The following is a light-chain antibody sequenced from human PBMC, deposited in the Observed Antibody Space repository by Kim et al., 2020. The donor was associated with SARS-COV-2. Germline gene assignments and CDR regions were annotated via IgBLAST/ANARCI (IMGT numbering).Light chain of an antibody. V-gene: IGLV9-49*01. CDR1: SGYSNYD. J-gene: IGLJ3*02. CDR3: GTDHGSGSNFVWV. CDR2: VGTGGIVG. Sequence: CTLSSGYSNYDVDWYQQRPGRGPRFVMRVGTGGIVGYKGDGIPDRFTVLGSGLNRYLTIKNIQEEDESDYHCGTDHGSGSNFVWVFGGGTQLTVL.